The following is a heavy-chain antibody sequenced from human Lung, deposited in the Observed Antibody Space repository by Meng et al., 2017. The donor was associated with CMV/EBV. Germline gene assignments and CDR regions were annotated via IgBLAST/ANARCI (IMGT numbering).Heavy chain of an antibody. Sequence: GGSXRLSCAASSFTFGTYWWTWVRQAQGKGLEWVATIKEDDSEKYYVDPVMGRFAISRENAQNSLYLQMDSLRAEDTAVYYCARGRFAFDFWGQGTLVTVSS. J-gene: IGHJ4*02. V-gene: IGHV3-7*01. D-gene: IGHD3-16*01. CDR1: SFTFGTYW. CDR3: ARGRFAFDF. CDR2: IKEDDSEK.